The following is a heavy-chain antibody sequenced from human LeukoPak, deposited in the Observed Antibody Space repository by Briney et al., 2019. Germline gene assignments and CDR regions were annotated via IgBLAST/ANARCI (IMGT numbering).Heavy chain of an antibody. V-gene: IGHV4-34*01. CDR1: GGSFSGYY. CDR2: INHSGST. Sequence: SETLSLTCAVYGGSFSGYYWSWIRQPPGKGLEWIGEINHSGSTNYNPSLKSRVTMSVDTSKNQFSLRLSSVTAADTAVYYCARGAPSFWSGYYTGASGYYYMDVWGKGTTVTVSS. D-gene: IGHD3-3*01. J-gene: IGHJ6*03. CDR3: ARGAPSFWSGYYTGASGYYYMDV.